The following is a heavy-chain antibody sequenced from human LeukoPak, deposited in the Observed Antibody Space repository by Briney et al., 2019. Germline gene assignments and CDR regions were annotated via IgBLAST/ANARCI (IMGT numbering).Heavy chain of an antibody. V-gene: IGHV3-53*01. CDR3: ARGVVGTIPLDY. D-gene: IGHD1-26*01. J-gene: IGHJ4*02. CDR1: GFTVSSTY. Sequence: PGGTLRLSCVASGFTVSSTYMIWVRQAPGKGLEWLSLIYGAGNTFYADSVKGRFSISRDNSKNTLYLQMDSLRAEDTAVYYCARGVVGTIPLDYWGQGTLVTVSS. CDR2: IYGAGNT.